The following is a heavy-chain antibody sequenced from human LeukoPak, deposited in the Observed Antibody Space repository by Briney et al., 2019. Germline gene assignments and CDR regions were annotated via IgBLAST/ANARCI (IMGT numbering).Heavy chain of an antibody. V-gene: IGHV4-4*02. J-gene: IGHJ4*02. CDR1: GGSISSSNW. Sequence: WETLTLTCAVSGGSISSSNWWSWVRQPPGKGLEWIGEIYHSGSTNYNPSLKSRVTISVDKSKNQFSPKLSSVTAADTAVYYCARVNKGGTLDYWGQGTLGTVSS. D-gene: IGHD1-1*01. CDR3: ARVNKGGTLDY. CDR2: IYHSGST.